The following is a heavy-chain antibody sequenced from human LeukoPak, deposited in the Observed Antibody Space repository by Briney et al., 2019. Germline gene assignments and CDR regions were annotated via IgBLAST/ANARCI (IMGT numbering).Heavy chain of an antibody. CDR1: GFTFSGYA. CDR2: FGATGNT. D-gene: IGHD2-15*01. J-gene: IGHJ4*02. V-gene: IGHV3-23*01. CDR3: ATFRQSGGVDY. Sequence: GGSLRLSCAASGFTFSGYAMIWVRQAPGKGLEWVSTFGATGNTFYADSVKGRFTISRDNSKNTLFLQMSSLRAEDTAVYYRATFRQSGGVDYWGQGTLVTVSS.